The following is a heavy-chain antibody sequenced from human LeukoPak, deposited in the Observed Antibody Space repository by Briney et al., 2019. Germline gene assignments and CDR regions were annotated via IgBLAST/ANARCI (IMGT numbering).Heavy chain of an antibody. Sequence: SETLSLTCTVSAGSVTSYYWSWIRQPPGKGLEWIGNIHYSGSSGSTNYNPSLKSRVTTSVDTSTNQLSLRLSSVTAADTAVYYCARVSDLAAAGTYDYWGQGTLVTVSS. CDR1: AGSVTSYY. V-gene: IGHV4-59*02. CDR2: IHYSGSSGST. CDR3: ARVSDLAAAGTYDY. D-gene: IGHD6-13*01. J-gene: IGHJ4*02.